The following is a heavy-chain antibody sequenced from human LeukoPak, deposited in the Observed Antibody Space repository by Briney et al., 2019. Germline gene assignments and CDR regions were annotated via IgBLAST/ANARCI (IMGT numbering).Heavy chain of an antibody. Sequence: GGSLRLSCAASGFTFRSYAMHWVRQAPGKGLEWVAVISEDGSGKHYADSVKGRFTISRDNSKNTLYLQVDTLRGDDTAFYYCAKDHSTDWYDWSYWGQGTLVTVSS. CDR2: ISEDGSGK. V-gene: IGHV3-30-3*01. CDR1: GFTFRSYA. CDR3: AKDHSTDWYDWSY. D-gene: IGHD6-19*01. J-gene: IGHJ4*02.